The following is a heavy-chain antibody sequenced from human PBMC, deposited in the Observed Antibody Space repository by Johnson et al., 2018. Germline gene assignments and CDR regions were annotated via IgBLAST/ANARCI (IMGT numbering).Heavy chain of an antibody. CDR2: IYHSGST. D-gene: IGHD3-22*01. V-gene: IGHV4-4*02. CDR3: ARGYYYDASGSLDV. J-gene: IGHJ3*01. Sequence: QVQLQESGPGLVKPSGPLSLTCTVSGGSISNNKWWSWVRQPPGKGLEWIGEIYHSGSTKYNPSLKSRVTISVDNSRNQFSLTVTSVTAADTAVYYCARGYYYDASGSLDVWGQGTMVTVSS. CDR1: GGSISNNKW.